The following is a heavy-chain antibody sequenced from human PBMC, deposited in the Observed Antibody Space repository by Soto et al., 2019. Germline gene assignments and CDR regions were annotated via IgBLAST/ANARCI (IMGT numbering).Heavy chain of an antibody. CDR3: ARNPSGVDLASMKD. CDR2: IRNDGYTA. J-gene: IGHJ4*02. D-gene: IGHD5-12*01. CDR1: GLIFSTQG. Sequence: GSLRLSCAASGLIFSTQGMHWARQAPGKGLEWVAVIRNDGYTAHYADSVKGRFTISRDNSRNTLYLQMNSLIVEDTAVYYCARNPSGVDLASMKDWGRGTLVTVSS. V-gene: IGHV3-33*01.